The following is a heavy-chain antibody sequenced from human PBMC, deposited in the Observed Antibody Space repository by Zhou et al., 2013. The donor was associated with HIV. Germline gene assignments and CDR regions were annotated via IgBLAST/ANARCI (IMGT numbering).Heavy chain of an antibody. CDR3: AHSSKVLSGIYDYYYYMDV. V-gene: IGHV1-69*05. Sequence: QVQLVQSGAEVKKPGSSVKVSCKASGGTFSTYAISWVRQAPGQGLEWMGGIIPIFGTANYAQKFQGRVTITTDESTTTAYMELSSLRSEDTAVYYCAHSSKVLSGIYDYYYYMDVWGKGTTVTVSS. J-gene: IGHJ6*03. D-gene: IGHD6-19*01. CDR2: IIPIFGTA. CDR1: GGTFSTYA.